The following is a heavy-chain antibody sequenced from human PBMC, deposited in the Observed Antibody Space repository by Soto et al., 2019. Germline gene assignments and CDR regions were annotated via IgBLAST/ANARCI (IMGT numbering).Heavy chain of an antibody. V-gene: IGHV4-34*01. CDR2: INHSGST. J-gene: IGHJ5*02. CDR3: ARYLTIFGVVNNWFDP. Sequence: SETLSLTCAVYGGSFSGYYWSWIRQPPGKGLEWIGEINHSGSTNYNPSLKSRVTISVDTSKNQFSLKLSSVTAADTAVYYCARYLTIFGVVNNWFDPWGQGTMVTVYS. CDR1: GGSFSGYY. D-gene: IGHD3-3*01.